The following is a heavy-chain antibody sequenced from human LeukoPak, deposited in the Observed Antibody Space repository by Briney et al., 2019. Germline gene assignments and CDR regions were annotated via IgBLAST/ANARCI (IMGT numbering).Heavy chain of an antibody. D-gene: IGHD6-19*01. CDR3: AKDSSAVAGPEGSYDI. CDR1: GFTFSSSA. V-gene: IGHV3-23*01. Sequence: GGSLRLSCAASGFTFSSSALSWVRQAPGKGLEWVSAISGSGGRTYYADSAKGRFTISRDNSRNSLFLQMNSLKAEDTAVHYCAKDSSAVAGPEGSYDIWGQGTMVTVSS. J-gene: IGHJ3*02. CDR2: ISGSGGRT.